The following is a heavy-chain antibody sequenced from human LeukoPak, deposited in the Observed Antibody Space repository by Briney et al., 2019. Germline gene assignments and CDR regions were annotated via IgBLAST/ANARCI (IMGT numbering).Heavy chain of an antibody. J-gene: IGHJ6*03. D-gene: IGHD3-10*01. V-gene: IGHV4-61*02. Sequence: SETLSLTCTVSGVSISSGSYYWSWIRQPAGKGLEWIGRIYTSGSTNYNPSLKSRVTISVDTSKNQFSLKLSSVTTADTAVYYCARVEEAYGSGRRENYYYYYMDVGGKGTTVTISS. CDR2: IYTSGST. CDR1: GVSISSGSYY. CDR3: ARVEEAYGSGRRENYYYYYMDV.